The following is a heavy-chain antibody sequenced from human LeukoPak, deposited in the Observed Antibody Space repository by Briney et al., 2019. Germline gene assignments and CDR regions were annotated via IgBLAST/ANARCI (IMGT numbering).Heavy chain of an antibody. D-gene: IGHD3-22*01. Sequence: SETLSFTCTVSGGSISSYYWSWIRQPPGKGLEWIGYIYYSGSTNYNPSLKSRVTISVDTSKNQFSLKLSSVTAADTAVYYCARVRSSGYLNYYYYGMDVWGQGTTVTVSS. J-gene: IGHJ6*02. V-gene: IGHV4-59*01. CDR1: GGSISSYY. CDR3: ARVRSSGYLNYYYYGMDV. CDR2: IYYSGST.